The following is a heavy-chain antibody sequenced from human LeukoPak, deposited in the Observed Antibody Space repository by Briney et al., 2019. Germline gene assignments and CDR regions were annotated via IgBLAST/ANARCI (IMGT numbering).Heavy chain of an antibody. D-gene: IGHD3-10*01. CDR2: ISWISDRT. CDR1: GFTFDDYA. Sequence: PGGSLRLSCTASGFTFDDYAMHWVRQPPGKGLEWVSGISWISDRTDYADSVKGRFTISRDNAKNSLYLQLNSLRAEDTALYYCAKDVEAYCASGSYRDYWGQGTLVTVSS. CDR3: AKDVEAYCASGSYRDY. V-gene: IGHV3-9*01. J-gene: IGHJ4*02.